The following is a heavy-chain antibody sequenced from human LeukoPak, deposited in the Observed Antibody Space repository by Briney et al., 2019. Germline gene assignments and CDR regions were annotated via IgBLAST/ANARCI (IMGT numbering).Heavy chain of an antibody. J-gene: IGHJ4*02. CDR1: GFTVSSNY. V-gene: IGHV3-53*01. D-gene: IGHD1-14*01. CDR3: ARGTEPDNTFDY. Sequence: GGSLRLSCAASGFTVSSNYMSWVRQAPGKGLEWVSVIYSGGSTYYADSVKGRFTISRDNSKNTLYLQMNSLRAEDTAVYYCARGTEPDNTFDYWGQGTLVTVSS. CDR2: IYSGGST.